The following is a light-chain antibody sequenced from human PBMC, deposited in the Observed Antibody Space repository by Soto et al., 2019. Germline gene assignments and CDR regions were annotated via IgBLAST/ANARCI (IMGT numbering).Light chain of an antibody. CDR3: HQYKTYWT. V-gene: IGKV1-5*03. J-gene: IGKJ1*01. CDR2: KAS. CDR1: QSISGW. Sequence: DIQMTQSPSTLSASVGDRVTITCRASQSISGWLAWYQQIPGKAPKLLIYKASSLQSGVPSRFSGSGSGTEFTLTISSLQPDDFATYYCHQYKTYWTFGHGTKVDIK.